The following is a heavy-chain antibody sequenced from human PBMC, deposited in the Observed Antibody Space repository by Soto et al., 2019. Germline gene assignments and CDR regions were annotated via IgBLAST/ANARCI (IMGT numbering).Heavy chain of an antibody. Sequence: PGGSLRLSCAASGFTFSGYAMHWVRQAPGKGLEWVAVISYDGSNKYYADSVKGRFTISRDNSKNTLYLQMNSLRAEDTAVYYCARDPRREQWLVSYYFDYWGQGTLVTVSS. D-gene: IGHD6-19*01. CDR1: GFTFSGYA. V-gene: IGHV3-30-3*01. J-gene: IGHJ4*02. CDR2: ISYDGSNK. CDR3: ARDPRREQWLVSYYFDY.